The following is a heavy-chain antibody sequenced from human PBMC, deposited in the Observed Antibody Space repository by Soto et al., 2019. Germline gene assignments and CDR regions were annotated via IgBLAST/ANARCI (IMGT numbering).Heavy chain of an antibody. CDR2: ISHDGSAK. V-gene: IGHV3-30*18. CDR3: AKVPGAVAAGYNWFDP. D-gene: IGHD6-19*01. Sequence: GGSLRLSCAAPGFTFSSYGFHWVRQAPGKGLEWVALISHDGSAKNYADSVTGRFTISRDNSRNTLYLQMNSLRAEDTAVYYCAKVPGAVAAGYNWFDPWGQGTLVTVSS. J-gene: IGHJ5*02. CDR1: GFTFSSYG.